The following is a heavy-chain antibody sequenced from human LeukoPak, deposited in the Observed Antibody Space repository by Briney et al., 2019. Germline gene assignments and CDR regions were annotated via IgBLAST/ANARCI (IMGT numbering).Heavy chain of an antibody. V-gene: IGHV4-61*01. CDR2: ISYSGST. CDR1: GGSVSSNSNY. D-gene: IGHD1-14*01. CDR3: ARGYRNTFDY. Sequence: KPSETLSLTCTVSGGSVSSNSNYWSWIRQPPGKGLEWIGYISYSGSTNFNPSLKSRVTISLDTSKNQFSLNLNSVTAADTAVYYCARGYRNTFDYWGQGTLVTVSS. J-gene: IGHJ4*02.